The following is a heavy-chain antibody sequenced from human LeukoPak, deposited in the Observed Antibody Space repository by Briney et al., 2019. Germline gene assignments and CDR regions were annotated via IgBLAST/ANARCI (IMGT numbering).Heavy chain of an antibody. D-gene: IGHD5-24*01. CDR2: IYHGDSHT. V-gene: IGHV5-51*01. CDR1: GYSFTSYW. CDR3: ARPYNFDI. J-gene: IGHJ3*02. Sequence: GESLKISYKGSGYSFTSYWIGWVRQMPGKGLEWMGIIYHGDSHTRYSPSFQGQVTLSAAKSISTAYLQWSRLKASDTAVYYCARPYNFDIWGQGTMVTVSS.